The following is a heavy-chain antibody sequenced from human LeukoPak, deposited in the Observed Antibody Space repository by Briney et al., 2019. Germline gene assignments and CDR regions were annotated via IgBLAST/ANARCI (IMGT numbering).Heavy chain of an antibody. CDR2: IKQDGSEK. J-gene: IGHJ4*02. D-gene: IGHD4-17*01. Sequence: GGSLRLSCAASGFTFSNYWMSWVRQAPGKGLEWVANIKQDGSEKYYIDSVKGRFTISRDNAKNSLYLQMNSLRAEDTAVYYCAKVDGDYAGLDYWGQGTLVTVSS. V-gene: IGHV3-7*03. CDR1: GFTFSNYW. CDR3: AKVDGDYAGLDY.